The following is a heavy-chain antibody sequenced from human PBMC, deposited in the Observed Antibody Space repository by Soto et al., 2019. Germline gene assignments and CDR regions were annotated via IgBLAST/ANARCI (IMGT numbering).Heavy chain of an antibody. D-gene: IGHD1-7*01. V-gene: IGHV3-7*03. Sequence: GGSLRLSCAASGFTFSSYWMSWVRQAPGKGLEWVANIKQDGSEKYYVSSVKGRFTISRDNAKNSLYLQMNSLRAEDTAVYYCARVGWNYGWTHDYYYYYGMDVWGQGTTVTVSS. CDR2: IKQDGSEK. J-gene: IGHJ6*02. CDR3: ARVGWNYGWTHDYYYYYGMDV. CDR1: GFTFSSYW.